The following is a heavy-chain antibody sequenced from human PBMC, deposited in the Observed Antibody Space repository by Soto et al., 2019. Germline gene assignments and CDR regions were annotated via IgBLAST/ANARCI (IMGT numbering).Heavy chain of an antibody. D-gene: IGHD6-19*01. V-gene: IGHV4-4*02. J-gene: IGHJ4*02. CDR2: IYHSGST. CDR1: GGSISSSNW. Sequence: QVQLQESGPGLVKPSGTLSLTCAVSGGSISSSNWWSWVRQPPGKGLEWIGEIYHSGSTNYNPSLKIRFTRPVDKSKNQFSLKLSSVTAADTAVYYCASIRGWQYYFDYWGQGTLVTVSS. CDR3: ASIRGWQYYFDY.